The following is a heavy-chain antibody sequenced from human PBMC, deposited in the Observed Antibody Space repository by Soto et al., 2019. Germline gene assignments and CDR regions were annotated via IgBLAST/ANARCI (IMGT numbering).Heavy chain of an antibody. V-gene: IGHV3-53*01. J-gene: IGHJ6*02. CDR3: ERDVIGYYYYGMAV. CDR2: IYSGGST. CDR1: GFTVSSNY. Sequence: GSLRLSCAASGFTVSSNYMSWVRQAPGKGLEWVSVIYSGGSTYYADSVKGRFTISRDNSKNTLYLQMNSLRAEDTAVYYCERDVIGYYYYGMAVRGQRTTVTVSS.